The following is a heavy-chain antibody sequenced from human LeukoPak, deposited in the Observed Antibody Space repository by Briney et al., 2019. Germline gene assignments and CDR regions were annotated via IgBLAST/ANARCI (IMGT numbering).Heavy chain of an antibody. CDR3: ARDRSNYYGSGSLDY. Sequence: GGSLRLSCAASGFTFGRYSMNWVRQAPRAGLGRGSYISSSSSTIYYADSVKGRFTISRDNAKNSLYLQMNSLRDEDTAVYYCARDRSNYYGSGSLDYWGQGTLVTVSS. CDR1: GFTFGRYS. V-gene: IGHV3-48*02. J-gene: IGHJ4*02. D-gene: IGHD3-10*01. CDR2: ISSSSSTI.